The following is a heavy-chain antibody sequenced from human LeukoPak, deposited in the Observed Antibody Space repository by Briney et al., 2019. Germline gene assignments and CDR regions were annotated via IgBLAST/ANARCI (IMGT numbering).Heavy chain of an antibody. CDR1: GYTFTRYG. J-gene: IGHJ1*01. CDR3: ARGHLWFGELFKNAEYFQH. V-gene: IGHV1-18*01. D-gene: IGHD3-10*01. CDR2: ISAYNGNT. Sequence: GASVKVSCKASGYTFTRYGISWVRQAPGQGLEWMGWISAYNGNTNYAQKLQGRVTMTTDTSISTAYMELSSLRSEDTAVYYCARGHLWFGELFKNAEYFQHWGQGTLVTVSS.